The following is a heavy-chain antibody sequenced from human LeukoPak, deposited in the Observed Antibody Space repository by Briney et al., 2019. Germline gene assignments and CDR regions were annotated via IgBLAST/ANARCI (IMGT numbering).Heavy chain of an antibody. D-gene: IGHD1-1*01. CDR3: ARDKDWKFFDY. J-gene: IGHJ4*02. V-gene: IGHV3-11*06. CDR2: ISSSGTST. Sequence: GGSLRLSCAASGFTVSSNYMSWVRQAPGRGLQWISHISSSGTSTHYTDSVKGRFTISRDNAKKSVILQMNSLRVEDTAVYYCARDKDWKFFDYWGQGTLVTVSS. CDR1: GFTVSSNY.